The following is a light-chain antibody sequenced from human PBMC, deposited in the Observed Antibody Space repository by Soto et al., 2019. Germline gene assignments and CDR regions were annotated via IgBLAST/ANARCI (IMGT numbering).Light chain of an antibody. V-gene: IGLV2-23*02. CDR2: GVN. J-gene: IGLJ3*02. CDR3: CSYADSSKVV. CDR1: SSDVGYYNL. Sequence: QSALTQPASVSGSPGQSITISCTGTSSDVGYYNLVSWYQHHPGKAPKLIIYGVNKRPSGISNRFSGSKSGNTASLTISGLQAEDEADYCCCSYADSSKVVFGGGTKLTVL.